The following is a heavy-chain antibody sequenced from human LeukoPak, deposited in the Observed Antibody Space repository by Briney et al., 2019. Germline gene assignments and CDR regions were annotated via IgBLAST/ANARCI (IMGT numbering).Heavy chain of an antibody. J-gene: IGHJ4*02. CDR3: AKDREDYGSGSYFDY. CDR1: GFTVSSNY. CDR2: IYDIGSA. Sequence: GGSLRLSCAASGFTVSSNYMSWVRQAPGTGLEWVSIIYDIGSAYYADSVKGRFTISRDNSKNTPYLQMNSLRAEDTAVYYCAKDREDYGSGSYFDYWGQGTLVTVSS. V-gene: IGHV3-53*01. D-gene: IGHD3-10*01.